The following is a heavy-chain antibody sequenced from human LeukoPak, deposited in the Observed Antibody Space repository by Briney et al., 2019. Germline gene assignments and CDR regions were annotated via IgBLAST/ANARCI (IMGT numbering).Heavy chain of an antibody. CDR1: GFTFSSYA. V-gene: IGHV3-15*01. CDR3: TTPSYCSGGSCR. CDR2: IKSKTDGGTT. Sequence: GGSLRLSCAASGFTFSSYAMSWVRQAPGKGLEWVGRIKSKTDGGTTDYAAPVKGRFTISRDDSKNTLYLQMNSLKTEDTAVYYCTTPSYCSGGSCRWGQGTLVTVSS. J-gene: IGHJ4*02. D-gene: IGHD2-15*01.